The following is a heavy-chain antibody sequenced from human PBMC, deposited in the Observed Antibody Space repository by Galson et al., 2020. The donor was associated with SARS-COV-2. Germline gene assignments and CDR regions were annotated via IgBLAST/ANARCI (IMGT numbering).Heavy chain of an antibody. CDR2: ISSSSSYI. J-gene: IGHJ5*02. CDR3: AREGVNWNYEGTINWFDP. CDR1: GFTFSSYS. Sequence: NSGGSLRLSCAASGFTFSSYSMNWVRQAPGKGLEWVSSISSSSSYIYYADSVKGRFTISRDNAKNSLYLQMNSLRAEDTAVYYCAREGVNWNYEGTINWFDPWGQGTLVTVSS. D-gene: IGHD1-7*01. V-gene: IGHV3-21*01.